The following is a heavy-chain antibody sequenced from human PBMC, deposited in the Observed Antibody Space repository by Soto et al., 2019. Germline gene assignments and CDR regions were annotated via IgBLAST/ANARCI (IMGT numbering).Heavy chain of an antibody. CDR2: IIPILGIA. CDR1: GGTFRSYT. D-gene: IGHD2-15*01. J-gene: IGHJ4*02. Sequence: SVKVSCKASGGTFRSYTISWVRQAPGKGLEGMGRIIPILGIANYAQKFQGRVTITADKSTSTAYMELSSLRSEDTAVYYCARDLGRYCSGGSCYQIWGQGTLVTVSS. V-gene: IGHV1-69*04. CDR3: ARDLGRYCSGGSCYQI.